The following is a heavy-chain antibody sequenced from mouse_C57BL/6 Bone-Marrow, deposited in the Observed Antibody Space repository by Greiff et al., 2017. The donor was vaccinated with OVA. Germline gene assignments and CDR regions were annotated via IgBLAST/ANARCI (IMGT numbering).Heavy chain of an antibody. Sequence: QVQLQQPGAELVRPGSSVKLSCKASGYTFTSYWMHWVKQRPIQGLEWIGNIDPSDSDTPYNQKFKDKATLTVDKSSSTAYMQLSSLTSEDSAVYYCAREGIYYYGSSVYYYAIDYWGQGTSVTVSS. D-gene: IGHD1-1*01. CDR2: IDPSDSDT. V-gene: IGHV1-52*01. CDR1: GYTFTSYW. CDR3: AREGIYYYGSSVYYYAIDY. J-gene: IGHJ4*01.